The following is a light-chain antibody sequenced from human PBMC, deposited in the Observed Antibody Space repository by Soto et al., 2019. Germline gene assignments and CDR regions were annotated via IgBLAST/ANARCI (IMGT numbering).Light chain of an antibody. CDR1: SGHSIYA. V-gene: IGLV4-69*01. CDR2: LNSDGSH. Sequence: QPVLTQSPSASASLGASVKLTCTLSSGHSIYAIAWHQQQPEKGPRYLMKLNSDGSHSKGDGIPDRFSGSSSGAERYLTTSSLQSEDETDYYCQTWGTGIQVFGGGTKLTVL. CDR3: QTWGTGIQV. J-gene: IGLJ2*01.